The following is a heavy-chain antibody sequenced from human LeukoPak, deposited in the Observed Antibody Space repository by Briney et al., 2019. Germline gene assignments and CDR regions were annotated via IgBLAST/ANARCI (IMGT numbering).Heavy chain of an antibody. V-gene: IGHV3-30-3*01. D-gene: IGHD1-26*01. Sequence: GGSLRLSCAASGFTFSSYAIHWVRQAPGKGLEWVAVISYDGTNKNYADSVKGRFTISRDNSKNTVYLQMNSLRVEDVAVYYCARDPRGSPYYFDYWGQGTLVTVSS. CDR3: ARDPRGSPYYFDY. J-gene: IGHJ4*02. CDR1: GFTFSSYA. CDR2: ISYDGTNK.